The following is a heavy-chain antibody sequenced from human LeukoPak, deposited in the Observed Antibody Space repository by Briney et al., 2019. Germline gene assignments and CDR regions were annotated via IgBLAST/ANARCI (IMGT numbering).Heavy chain of an antibody. Sequence: ASVKVFCKASGYTYTSYDINWVRQDTGQGLEWMGWMNPNSGNTGYAQKFQGRVTMTRNTSISTAYMELSSLRSEDTAVYYCARVGYSGYDLLFDYWGQGTLVTVTS. V-gene: IGHV1-8*01. CDR2: MNPNSGNT. CDR1: GYTYTSYD. D-gene: IGHD5-12*01. CDR3: ARVGYSGYDLLFDY. J-gene: IGHJ4*02.